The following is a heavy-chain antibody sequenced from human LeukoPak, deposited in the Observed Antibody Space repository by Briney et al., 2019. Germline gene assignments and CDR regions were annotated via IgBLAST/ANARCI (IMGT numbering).Heavy chain of an antibody. CDR3: ASLGN. CDR1: GGTFRSYA. J-gene: IGHJ4*02. V-gene: IGHV1-69*13. CDR2: IIPIFGTA. Sequence: ASVKVSCKASGGTFRSYAISWVRQPPGQGLEWMGGIIPIFGTANYAQKFQGRVTITADESTSTAYMELSSLRADDTAVYYCASLGNWGQGTLVTVSS. D-gene: IGHD1-1*01.